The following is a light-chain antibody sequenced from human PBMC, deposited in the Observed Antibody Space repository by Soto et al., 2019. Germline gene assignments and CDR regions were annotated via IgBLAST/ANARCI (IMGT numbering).Light chain of an antibody. CDR1: KDISNY. J-gene: IGKJ5*01. V-gene: IGKV1-33*01. CDR2: DAS. Sequence: DIQMTQSPSSLSAAVGDRVPITCRASKDISNYLNWYQQRPGKAPKLLIYDASNLERGVPSRFSGTRSGTHFTFAITRLQPEDVATYYCQQSDSLPITFGQGTRLEI. CDR3: QQSDSLPIT.